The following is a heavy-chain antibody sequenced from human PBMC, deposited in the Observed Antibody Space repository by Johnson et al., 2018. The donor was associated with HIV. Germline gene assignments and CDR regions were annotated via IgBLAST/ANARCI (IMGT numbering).Heavy chain of an antibody. CDR3: ARDRGALGYCTNGVCFPDAFDI. CDR2: ISFAGVKK. D-gene: IGHD2-8*01. J-gene: IGHJ3*02. Sequence: QVQLVESGGGVVQPGRSLRLSCEASGFTFSSYGMAWVRQAPGKGLEWVTVISFAGVKKYYADSVKGRFTISRDNYKGTLYLQMNSLRAEDTALYYCARDRGALGYCTNGVCFPDAFDIWGQGTMVTVSS. V-gene: IGHV3-30*03. CDR1: GFTFSSYG.